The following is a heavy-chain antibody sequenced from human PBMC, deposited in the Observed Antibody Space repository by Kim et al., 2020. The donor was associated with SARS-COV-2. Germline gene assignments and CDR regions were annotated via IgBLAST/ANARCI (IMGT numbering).Heavy chain of an antibody. CDR2: MYYSGST. Sequence: SETLSLTCTVSGGSISSYYWSWIRQPPGKGLEWIGYMYYSGSTNYNPSLKSRVTISVDTSKNQFSLKLSSVTAADTAVYYCARVDCGGDCYHYNYYYYYYMDV. D-gene: IGHD2-21*01. V-gene: IGHV4-59*01. CDR3: ARVDCGGDCYHYNYYYYYYMDV. CDR1: GGSISSYY. J-gene: IGHJ6*03.